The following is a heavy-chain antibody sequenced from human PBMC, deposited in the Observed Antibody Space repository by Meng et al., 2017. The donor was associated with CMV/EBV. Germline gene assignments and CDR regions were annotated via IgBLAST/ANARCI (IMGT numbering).Heavy chain of an antibody. J-gene: IGHJ4*02. D-gene: IGHD5-24*01. CDR1: GFTFSVYS. CDR3: ARTNGYLPSYFDY. V-gene: IGHV3-21*01. Sequence: ASSGFTFSVYSMNWVPQAPGKGLEWVSSISSSSTYIYYADSVKGRFTISRDNAKDSLSLQMSSLRAEDTAMSYCARTNGYLPSYFDYWGQGTLVTVSS. CDR2: ISSSSTYI.